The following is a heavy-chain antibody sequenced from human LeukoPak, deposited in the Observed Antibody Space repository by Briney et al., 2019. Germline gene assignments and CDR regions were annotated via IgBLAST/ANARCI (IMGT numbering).Heavy chain of an antibody. J-gene: IGHJ4*02. Sequence: GSLKLSFAGSGFPFSNYTMHWFRPAPGTGLEWVAVISNNGGYINYVDSVRGRFTISRDNSRNTLYLQMDSLRAEDTAVYYCARERASCYFDYWGQGTPVTVSS. V-gene: IGHV3-30*04. CDR3: ARERASCYFDY. CDR2: ISNNGGYI. D-gene: IGHD2-2*01. CDR1: GFPFSNYT.